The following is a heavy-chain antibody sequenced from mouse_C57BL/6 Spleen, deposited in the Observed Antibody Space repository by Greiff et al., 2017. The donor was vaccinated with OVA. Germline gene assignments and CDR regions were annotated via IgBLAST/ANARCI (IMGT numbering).Heavy chain of an antibody. CDR3: AVLDAMDY. Sequence: EVQVVESGGGLVKPGGSPKLSCAASGFTFSSYTMSWVRQTPEKRLEWVATISGGGGNTYYPDSVKGRFTISRDNAKNTLYLQMSSLRSEDTALYYCAVLDAMDYWGQGTSVTVSS. CDR1: GFTFSSYT. CDR2: ISGGGGNT. V-gene: IGHV5-9*01. J-gene: IGHJ4*01.